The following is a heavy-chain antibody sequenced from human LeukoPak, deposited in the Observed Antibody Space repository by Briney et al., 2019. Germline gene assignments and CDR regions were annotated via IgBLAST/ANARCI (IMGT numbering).Heavy chain of an antibody. Sequence: GASVKVSCKASGGTFSSYAISWVRQAPGQGLEWMGGIIPIFGTANYAQKFQGRVTITADESTSTAYMELSSLRSEDTAVYYCANTDSSDSNLNNYYYGVDVWGQGTTVTVSS. D-gene: IGHD2-21*01. CDR3: ANTDSSDSNLNNYYYGVDV. J-gene: IGHJ6*02. V-gene: IGHV1-69*13. CDR2: IIPIFGTA. CDR1: GGTFSSYA.